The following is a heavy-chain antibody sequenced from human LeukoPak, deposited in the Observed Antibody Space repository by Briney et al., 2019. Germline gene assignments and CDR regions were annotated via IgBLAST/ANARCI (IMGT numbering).Heavy chain of an antibody. Sequence: PSETLSLTCTVSGGSISSYYWSWIRQPPGKGLEWIGYIYYSGSTNYNPSLKSRVTISVDTSKNQFSLKLSSMTAADTAVYYCARGDPHFVVALGDYWGQGTLVTVSS. CDR3: ARGDPHFVVALGDY. J-gene: IGHJ4*02. D-gene: IGHD3-3*02. CDR2: IYYSGST. CDR1: GGSISSYY. V-gene: IGHV4-59*01.